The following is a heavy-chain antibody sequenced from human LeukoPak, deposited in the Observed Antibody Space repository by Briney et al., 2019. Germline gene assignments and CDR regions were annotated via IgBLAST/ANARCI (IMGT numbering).Heavy chain of an antibody. D-gene: IGHD1-26*01. CDR1: GDSISSSSSY. J-gene: IGHJ4*02. V-gene: IGHV4-39*07. Sequence: PSETLSLTCTVSGDSISSSSSYWGWIRQPPGKGLEWIGSIYYSGSTYYNTSLKSRVTISVDTSKNQFSLKLSSVTAADTAVYYCAREIVGASDYWGQGTLVTVSS. CDR2: IYYSGST. CDR3: AREIVGASDY.